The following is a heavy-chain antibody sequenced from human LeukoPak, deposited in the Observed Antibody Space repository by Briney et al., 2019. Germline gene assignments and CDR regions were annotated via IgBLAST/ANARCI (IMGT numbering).Heavy chain of an antibody. CDR1: GFTLSSFA. CDR2: ISGGGDFT. D-gene: IGHD3-22*01. V-gene: IGHV3-23*01. J-gene: IGHJ6*03. CDR3: AKSVFDSSGDPYMDV. Sequence: GGSLRLSCAASGFTLSSFAMNWVRQAPGKGLECVSAISGGGDFTKYADSVKGRFTISRDNSKSTLYLQMNSLRAEDTAVYYCAKSVFDSSGDPYMDVWGKGTTVTISS.